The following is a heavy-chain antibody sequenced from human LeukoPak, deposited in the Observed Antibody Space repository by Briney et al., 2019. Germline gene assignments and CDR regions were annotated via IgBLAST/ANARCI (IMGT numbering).Heavy chain of an antibody. J-gene: IGHJ3*02. CDR2: INPGGGNT. D-gene: IGHD5-24*01. Sequence: ASVKVSCKASGYTFTNYYIHWVRQAPGQGLECMGLINPGGGNTNYAQNFQGRVTMTRDTSASTVYMELSSLRSEDTAIYYCARIRDGYNDAYDIWGQGTVVTVPS. CDR3: ARIRDGYNDAYDI. CDR1: GYTFTNYY. V-gene: IGHV1-46*01.